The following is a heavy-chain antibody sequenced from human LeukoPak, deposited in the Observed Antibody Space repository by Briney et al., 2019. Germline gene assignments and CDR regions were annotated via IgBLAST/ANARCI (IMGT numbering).Heavy chain of an antibody. D-gene: IGHD3-22*01. CDR3: ARDLRPNYYDSSGYYEPFDY. CDR1: GGSISSYY. Sequence: SETLSLTCTVSGGSISSYYWSWIRQPAGKGLEWIGRIYTSGSTYYNPSLKSRVTISVDTSKNQFSLKLSSVTAADTAVYYCARDLRPNYYDSSGYYEPFDYWGQGTLVTVSS. CDR2: IYTSGST. J-gene: IGHJ4*02. V-gene: IGHV4-4*07.